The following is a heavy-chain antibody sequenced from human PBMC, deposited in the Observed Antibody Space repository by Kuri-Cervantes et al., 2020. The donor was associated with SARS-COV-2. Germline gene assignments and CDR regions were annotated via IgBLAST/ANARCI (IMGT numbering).Heavy chain of an antibody. Sequence: LSLTCAASGFTFSSYWMSWVRQAPGKGLEWVANIDQDGSEQYYVDSVKGRFSISRDNAKKSLYLQMSSLRAEDTAVYYCARDLRLGKSLDYWGQGTLVTVSS. CDR3: ARDLRLGKSLDY. V-gene: IGHV3-7*01. J-gene: IGHJ4*02. D-gene: IGHD7-27*01. CDR2: IDQDGSEQ. CDR1: GFTFSSYW.